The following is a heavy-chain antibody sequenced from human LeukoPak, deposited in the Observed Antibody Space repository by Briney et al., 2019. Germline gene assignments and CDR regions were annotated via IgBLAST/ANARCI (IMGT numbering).Heavy chain of an antibody. V-gene: IGHV4-34*01. J-gene: IGHJ4*02. CDR1: GGSFGGYY. CDR2: INHSGST. D-gene: IGHD6-13*01. Sequence: SETLPLTCAVYGGSFGGYYWSWIRQPPGKGLEWIGEINHSGSTNYNPSLKSRVTISVDTSKNQFSLKLSSVTAADTAVYYCARARGYSSRLSPRYWGQGTLVTVSS. CDR3: ARARGYSSRLSPRY.